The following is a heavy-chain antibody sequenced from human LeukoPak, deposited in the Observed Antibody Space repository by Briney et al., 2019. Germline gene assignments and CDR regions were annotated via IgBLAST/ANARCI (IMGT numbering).Heavy chain of an antibody. V-gene: IGHV1-69*01. CDR3: AREIAAAGMRYYYGMDV. CDR2: IIPIFGTA. J-gene: IGHJ6*02. CDR1: GGTFSSYA. Sequence: SVKVSRKASGGTFSSYAISWVRQAPGQGLEWMGGIIPIFGTANYAQKFQGRVTITADESTSTAYMELSSLRSEDTAVYYCAREIAAAGMRYYYGMDVWGQGTTVTVSS. D-gene: IGHD6-13*01.